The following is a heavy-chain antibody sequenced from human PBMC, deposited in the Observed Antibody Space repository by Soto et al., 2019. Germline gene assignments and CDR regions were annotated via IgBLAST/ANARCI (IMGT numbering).Heavy chain of an antibody. J-gene: IGHJ4*02. CDR1: GYTFSSYG. D-gene: IGHD6-13*01. CDR3: ARAFGSTDY. CDR2: ISGYNSIT. V-gene: IGHV1-18*01. Sequence: QVQLVQSGAEVKKPGASVKVSCEASGYTFSSYGISWVRQAPGQGFEWMGWISGYNSITRYAQKFQGRVTMTTDTSTRTAYMELRSLRSDDTAVYSCARAFGSTDYGGQGTRVTVSS.